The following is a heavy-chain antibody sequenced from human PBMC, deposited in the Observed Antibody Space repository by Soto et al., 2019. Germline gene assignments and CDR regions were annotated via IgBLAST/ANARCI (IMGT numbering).Heavy chain of an antibody. D-gene: IGHD5-18*01. CDR3: VRSKGGYSYGTPFDY. V-gene: IGHV3-9*01. CDR2: ISWNSGNI. CDR1: GFTFDDYA. Sequence: GGSLRLSCAAPGFTFDDYAMYWVRQVLGKGLEWVSSISWNSGNIGYADSVKGRFTTSRDNAENSLYLQMNSLRPEDTALYYCVRSKGGYSYGTPFDYWGQGTLVTVS. J-gene: IGHJ4*02.